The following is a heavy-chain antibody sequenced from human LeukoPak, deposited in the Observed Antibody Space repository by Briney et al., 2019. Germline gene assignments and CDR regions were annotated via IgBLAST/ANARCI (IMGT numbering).Heavy chain of an antibody. Sequence: SETLSLTCTVSGGSISNYYWTWIRQPPGKGLEWIGYIYTGGKTDYNPSLTSRVTISVDTSKNQFFLKLTSITPADTAVYYCGRAESSVYPPPGYWGQGTLVTVSS. CDR3: GRAESSVYPPPGY. J-gene: IGHJ4*02. D-gene: IGHD3-22*01. CDR1: GGSISNYY. CDR2: IYTGGKT. V-gene: IGHV4-4*09.